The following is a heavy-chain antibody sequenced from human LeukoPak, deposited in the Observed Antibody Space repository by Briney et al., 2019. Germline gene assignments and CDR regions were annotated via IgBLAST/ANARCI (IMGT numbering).Heavy chain of an antibody. V-gene: IGHV4-61*02. J-gene: IGHJ4*02. CDR1: GGSISSGSYY. Sequence: SETLSLTCTVSGGSISSGSYYWSWIRQPAGKGLDWIGRIYTSGSTNYNPSLKSRVTISVDTSKNQFSLKLSSVTAADTAVYYCARMRDYDILTGYLYYFDYWGQGTLVTVSS. CDR3: ARMRDYDILTGYLYYFDY. D-gene: IGHD3-9*01. CDR2: IYTSGST.